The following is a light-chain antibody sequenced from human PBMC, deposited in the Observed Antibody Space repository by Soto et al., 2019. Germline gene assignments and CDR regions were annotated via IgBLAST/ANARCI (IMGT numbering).Light chain of an antibody. V-gene: IGLV2-14*02. CDR1: SSDVGSYNL. J-gene: IGLJ2*01. CDR2: DVS. Sequence: QSALTQPASVSGSPGQSITISCIGTSSDVGSYNLVSWYQQHPGKAPKVLIYDVSNRPSGVSHRFSGSKSGYTASLTISGLQAEDEAHYYCISYTSSSTRVVFGGGTKVTVL. CDR3: ISYTSSSTRVV.